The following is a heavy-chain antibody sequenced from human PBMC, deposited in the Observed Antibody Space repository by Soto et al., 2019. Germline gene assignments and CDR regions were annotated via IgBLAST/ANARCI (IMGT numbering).Heavy chain of an antibody. Sequence: EVQLLESGGGLVQPGGSLRLSCAASGFTFTTFAMAWVRQAPGKGLECVSTVSGSGGVTYYADSVKGRFTISRDNYKNTLYLQMNSLRAEDTAIYYCAKGDGYSGSWIDYWGQGTLVTVSS. J-gene: IGHJ4*02. CDR1: GFTFTTFA. V-gene: IGHV3-23*01. CDR2: VSGSGGVT. CDR3: AKGDGYSGSWIDY. D-gene: IGHD6-13*01.